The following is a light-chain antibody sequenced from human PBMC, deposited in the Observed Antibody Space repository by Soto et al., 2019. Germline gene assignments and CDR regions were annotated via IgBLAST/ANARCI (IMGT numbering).Light chain of an antibody. CDR3: LISYSDTRV. CDR2: DTS. J-gene: IGLJ2*01. V-gene: IGLV7-46*01. CDR1: TGAVTSGHY. Sequence: QAVVTHEPSLTVSPGGTVTLTCGSSTGAVTSGHYPYWFQQKPGQAPRTLIFDTSDKHSWTPARFSGSLLGGKAALTLSGAQPEDEAEYYCLISYSDTRVFGGGTKLTVL.